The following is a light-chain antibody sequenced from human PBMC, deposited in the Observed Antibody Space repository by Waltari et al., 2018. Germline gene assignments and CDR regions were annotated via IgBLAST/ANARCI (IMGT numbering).Light chain of an antibody. J-gene: IGKJ3*01. Sequence: DIQMTQSPSSLSASLGDRVTISCQASRDITDYLNWYHQKPGKAPSLLIYDTANLESGVPSRFSGTGSGTHFTLTRSSLQPDDIGTYYCQQFDSLPFTFGPGTKVD. CDR2: DTA. V-gene: IGKV1-33*01. CDR1: RDITDY. CDR3: QQFDSLPFT.